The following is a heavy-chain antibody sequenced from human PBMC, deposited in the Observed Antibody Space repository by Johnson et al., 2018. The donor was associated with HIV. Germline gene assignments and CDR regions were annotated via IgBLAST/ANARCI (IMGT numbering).Heavy chain of an antibody. CDR2: ISYDGSNK. J-gene: IGHJ3*02. CDR3: ARVRSGRENVFDI. Sequence: QVQLVESGGGVVRPGRSLRLSCAASGFTFSSYAMHWVRQAPGKGLEWVAVISYDGSNKYYADSVTGRFTISRDNSKSTLYLQMNSLRAEDTAVYYCARVRSGRENVFDIWGQGTMVTVSS. D-gene: IGHD1-26*01. V-gene: IGHV3-30-3*01. CDR1: GFTFSSYA.